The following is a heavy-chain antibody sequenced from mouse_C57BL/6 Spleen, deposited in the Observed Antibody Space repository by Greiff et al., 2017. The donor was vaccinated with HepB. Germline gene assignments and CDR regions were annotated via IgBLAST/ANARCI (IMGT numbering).Heavy chain of an antibody. J-gene: IGHJ2*01. V-gene: IGHV5-4*01. CDR1: GFTFSSYA. Sequence: EVQLQESGGGLVKPGGSLKLSCAASGFTFSSYAMSWVRQTPEKRLEWVATISDGGSYTYYPDNVKGRFTISRDNAKNNLYLQMSHLKSEDTAMYYCARDEITTDYFDYWGQGTTLTVSS. CDR2: ISDGGSYT. D-gene: IGHD2-4*01. CDR3: ARDEITTDYFDY.